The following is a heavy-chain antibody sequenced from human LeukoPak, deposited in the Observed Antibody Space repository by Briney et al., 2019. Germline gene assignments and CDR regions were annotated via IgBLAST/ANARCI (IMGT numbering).Heavy chain of an antibody. D-gene: IGHD4-4*01. J-gene: IGHJ4*02. CDR2: IIPIPGIA. Sequence: SVKVSCKASGGTFSSYAISWVRQAPGQGLEWMGRIIPIPGIANYAQKFQGRVTITADKSTSTAYMELSSLRSEDTAVYYCALRPRGTVATLFDYWGQGTLVTVSS. V-gene: IGHV1-69*04. CDR1: GGTFSSYA. CDR3: ALRPRGTVATLFDY.